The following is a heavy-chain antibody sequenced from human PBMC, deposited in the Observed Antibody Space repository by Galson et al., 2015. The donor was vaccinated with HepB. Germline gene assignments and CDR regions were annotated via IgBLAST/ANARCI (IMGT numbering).Heavy chain of an antibody. D-gene: IGHD6-19*01. CDR3: ARHEYSSGPGDY. CDR1: GYSFSSYW. J-gene: IGHJ4*02. V-gene: IGHV5-10-1*01. Sequence: QSGAEVKKPGESLRISCKGSGYSFSSYWISWVRQMPGKGLEWMGRIDPSDSYSNYSPSFQGHVAISSDKSISTAYLQWSSLKASDTAMYYCARHEYSSGPGDYWGQGTLVTVSS. CDR2: IDPSDSYS.